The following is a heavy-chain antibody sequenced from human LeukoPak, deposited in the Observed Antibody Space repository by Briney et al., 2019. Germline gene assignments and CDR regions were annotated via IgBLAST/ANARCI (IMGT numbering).Heavy chain of an antibody. J-gene: IGHJ5*02. Sequence: PSQTLSLTCTVSGGSISSGNYYWSWIRQPAGKGLEWIERIYSSGSANYHPSLKSRVTISVDTSKNQFSLKLNSVTAADTAVYYCARAVGSSESNWFDPWGQGTLATVSS. CDR2: IYSSGSA. CDR3: ARAVGSSESNWFDP. V-gene: IGHV4-61*02. CDR1: GGSISSGNYY. D-gene: IGHD1-26*01.